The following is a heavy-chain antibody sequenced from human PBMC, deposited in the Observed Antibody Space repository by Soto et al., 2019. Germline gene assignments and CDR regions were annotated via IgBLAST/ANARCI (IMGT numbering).Heavy chain of an antibody. CDR3: VMRSGSHDEEPDDN. J-gene: IGHJ4*02. CDR1: GGSISSSNYY. Sequence: QLQLQESGPGLVKPSETLSLTCTVSGGSISSSNYYWGWIRQPPGKGLEWIGNMYYSGKTYYSPALKSRVTISVDMSKNQFSLKLTSVTAADTAVYYCVMRSGSHDEEPDDNWGQGTLVTVSS. D-gene: IGHD3-10*01. CDR2: MYYSGKT. V-gene: IGHV4-39*01.